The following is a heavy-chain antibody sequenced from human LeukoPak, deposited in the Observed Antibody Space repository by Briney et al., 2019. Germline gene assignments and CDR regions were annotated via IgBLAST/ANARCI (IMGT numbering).Heavy chain of an antibody. V-gene: IGHV1-18*01. CDR3: ASDKVVGFLEWLSLDAFDI. CDR2: ISAYNGNT. CDR1: GYTFTSYG. Sequence: ASVKVSCKASGYTFTSYGISWVRQAPGQGLEWMGWISAYNGNTNYAQKLQGRVTMTTDTSTSTAYMELRSLRSDDTAVYYCASDKVVGFLEWLSLDAFDIWGQGTMVTVSS. D-gene: IGHD3-3*02. J-gene: IGHJ3*02.